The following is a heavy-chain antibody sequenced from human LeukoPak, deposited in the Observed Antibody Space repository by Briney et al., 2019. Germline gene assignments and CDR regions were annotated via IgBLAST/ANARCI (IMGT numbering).Heavy chain of an antibody. CDR1: GGSISSYY. J-gene: IGHJ3*02. Sequence: PSETLSLTCTVSGGSISSYYWSWIRQPPGKGLEWIGHIYYSGSTNYNPSLKSRVTISVGTSKNQFSLKLSSVTAADTAVYYCARQGAMITFGGVIVDAFDIWGQGTMVTVSS. CDR2: IYYSGST. V-gene: IGHV4-59*08. D-gene: IGHD3-16*02. CDR3: ARQGAMITFGGVIVDAFDI.